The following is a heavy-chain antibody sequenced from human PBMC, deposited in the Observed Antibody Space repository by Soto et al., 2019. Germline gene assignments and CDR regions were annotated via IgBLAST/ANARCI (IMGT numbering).Heavy chain of an antibody. CDR2: IYYSGST. D-gene: IGHD2-2*02. J-gene: IGHJ6*04. V-gene: IGHV4-30-4*01. CDR3: ARDRGGYCSSTSCYNNYYYGMDV. CDR1: GGSISSGDYY. Sequence: SETLSLTCTVSGGSISSGDYYWSWIRQPPGKGLEWIGYIYYSGSTYYNPSLKSRVTISVDTSKNQFSLKLSSVTAADTAVYYCARDRGGYCSSTSCYNNYYYGMDVWGEGTKVTVSS.